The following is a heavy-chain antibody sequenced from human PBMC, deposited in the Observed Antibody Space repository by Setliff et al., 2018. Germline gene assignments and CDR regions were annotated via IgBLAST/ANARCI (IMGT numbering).Heavy chain of an antibody. D-gene: IGHD2-2*01. V-gene: IGHV1-18*01. J-gene: IGHJ3*02. Sequence: ASVKVSCKTSGYSFTNYGINWVRQAPGQGLEWMGWNSVYAREFQGRVTMTIDTPTSTAYMELRSLRSDDTAVYYCARGPGTVVVPASRSAFDIWGQGTMVTVSS. CDR2: NSV. CDR3: ARGPGTVVVPASRSAFDI. CDR1: GYSFTNYG.